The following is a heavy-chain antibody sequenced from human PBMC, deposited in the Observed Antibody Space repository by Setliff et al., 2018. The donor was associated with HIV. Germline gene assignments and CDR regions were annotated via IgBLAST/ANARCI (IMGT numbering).Heavy chain of an antibody. J-gene: IGHJ4*02. CDR2: IYYSGTT. CDR1: GVSITNNY. Sequence: SETLSLTCSVSGVSITNNYWTWIRQPPGKGLEWIGFIYYSGTTNYNPSLKSRVTMSLDTSKNQFSLEVNSLSSADTAVYYCARMVIQFGDYHFDDWGQGAQVTVSS. D-gene: IGHD3-10*01. CDR3: ARMVIQFGDYHFDD. V-gene: IGHV4-59*01.